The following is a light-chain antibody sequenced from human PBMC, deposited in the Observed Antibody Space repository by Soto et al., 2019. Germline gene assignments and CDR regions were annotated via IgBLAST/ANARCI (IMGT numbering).Light chain of an antibody. Sequence: QSVLTQPPSVSAAPGQKVTISCSGGSFNIGDNYVSWYQQLPGTAPKLLIYDNNKRPSGIPDRFSGSKSGTSATLDISGLQTGDEAHYYCGSWDTSLSGIIFGGGTKVTVL. CDR3: GSWDTSLSGII. CDR2: DNN. J-gene: IGLJ2*01. CDR1: SFNIGDNY. V-gene: IGLV1-51*01.